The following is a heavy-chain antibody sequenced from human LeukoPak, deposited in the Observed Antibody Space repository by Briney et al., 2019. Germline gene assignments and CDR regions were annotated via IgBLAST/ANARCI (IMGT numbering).Heavy chain of an antibody. J-gene: IGHJ4*02. Sequence: PSETLSLTCAVYGGSFSGYSWSWIRQPPGKGLECIWEINHSGGTTYNPSPTSRVTISVDTSKNKFSLKLSPVTAADTAVYYCARRRSSYGHDYWGQGTLVTVSS. CDR1: GGSFSGYS. D-gene: IGHD5-18*01. CDR3: ARRRSSYGHDY. CDR2: INHSGGT. V-gene: IGHV4-34*01.